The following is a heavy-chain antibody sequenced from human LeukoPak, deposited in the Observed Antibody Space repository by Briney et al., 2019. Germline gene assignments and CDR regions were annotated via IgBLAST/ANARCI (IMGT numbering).Heavy chain of an antibody. D-gene: IGHD3-10*01. V-gene: IGHV3-7*01. Sequence: GGSLRLSCAASGFTFSSYWMSWVRQAPGKGLEWVANIKKDGSEKYYADSVKGRFTISRDNAKNTLYLQMNSLRAEDTAVYYCAKDLHYGSADYWGQGTLVTVSS. J-gene: IGHJ4*02. CDR2: IKKDGSEK. CDR1: GFTFSSYW. CDR3: AKDLHYGSADY.